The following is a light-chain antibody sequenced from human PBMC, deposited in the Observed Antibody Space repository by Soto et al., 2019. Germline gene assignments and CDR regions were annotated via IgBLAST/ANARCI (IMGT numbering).Light chain of an antibody. CDR1: SSDVGTYNY. J-gene: IGLJ2*01. V-gene: IGLV2-14*01. CDR3: SSYTTSSTLV. Sequence: QSALTQPASVSGSPGQSITISCTGTSSDVGTYNYVSWYQHHPGKAPRLMIYEVNNRPSGVSNRFSGSKSGNTASLTISGLQAEDEADYYCSSYTTSSTLVFGGGTQLTVL. CDR2: EVN.